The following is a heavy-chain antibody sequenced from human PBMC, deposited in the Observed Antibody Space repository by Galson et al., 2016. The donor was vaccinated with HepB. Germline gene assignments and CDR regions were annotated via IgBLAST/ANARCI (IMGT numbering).Heavy chain of an antibody. CDR1: GFTFRNYW. CDR2: IKEDGREQ. CDR3: AGGVAALGHFTH. J-gene: IGHJ1*01. Sequence: CAASGFTFRNYWMTWVRQAPGKGLEWVANIKEDGREQYYVDSVRGRFTISRDSARSTLYLQMNSLRAEDTAVYYCAGGVAALGHFTHWGQGTPVTVSS. V-gene: IGHV3-7*01. D-gene: IGHD6-13*01.